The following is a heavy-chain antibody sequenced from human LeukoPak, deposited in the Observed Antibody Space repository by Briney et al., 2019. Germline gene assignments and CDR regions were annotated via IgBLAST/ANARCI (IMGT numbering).Heavy chain of an antibody. CDR3: ARGMDDYIVATTSFEY. CDR1: GGTFSTFV. D-gene: IGHD5-12*01. V-gene: IGHV1-69*13. J-gene: IGHJ4*02. Sequence: ASVKVSCKTSGGTFSTFVLSWVRQAPGQGLEWMGGIIPVLGTPNYAQKFQDRVTITADESTSTAYMELSSLRSEDTAVYYCARGMDDYIVATTSFEYWGQGTPVTVSS. CDR2: IIPVLGTP.